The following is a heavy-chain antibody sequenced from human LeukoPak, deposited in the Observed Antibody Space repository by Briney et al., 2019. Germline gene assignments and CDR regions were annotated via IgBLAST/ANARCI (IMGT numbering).Heavy chain of an antibody. Sequence: PGGSLRLSCAASGFTFDDYGMSWVRQAPGKGLEWVSGINWNGGSTGYADSVKGRFTISRDNAKNSLYLQMNSLRVEDTALYHCARVSGEYYYYGMDVWGQGTTVTVSS. J-gene: IGHJ6*02. CDR1: GFTFDDYG. D-gene: IGHD5/OR15-5a*01. CDR2: INWNGGST. CDR3: ARVSGEYYYYGMDV. V-gene: IGHV3-20*01.